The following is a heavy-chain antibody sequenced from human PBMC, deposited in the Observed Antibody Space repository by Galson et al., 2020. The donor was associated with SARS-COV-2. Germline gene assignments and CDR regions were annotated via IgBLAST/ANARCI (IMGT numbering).Heavy chain of an antibody. CDR3: ARVSPADMVVVPAAKPGGFDY. V-gene: IGHV4-34*01. CDR1: GGSFSGYY. CDR2: INHSGST. J-gene: IGHJ4*02. D-gene: IGHD2-2*01. Sequence: SQTLSLTCAVYGGSFSGYYWSWIRQPPGKGLEWIGEINHSGSTNYNPSLKSRVTISVDTSKNQFSLKLSSVTAADTAVYYCARVSPADMVVVPAAKPGGFDYWGQGTLVTVSS.